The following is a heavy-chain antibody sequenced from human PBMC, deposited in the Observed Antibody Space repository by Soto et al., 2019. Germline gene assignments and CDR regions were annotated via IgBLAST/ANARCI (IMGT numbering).Heavy chain of an antibody. J-gene: IGHJ6*02. CDR1: GYTFTGDH. V-gene: IGHV1-2*02. CDR2: INPNSGVT. Sequence: ASVKVSCKASGYTFTGDHMHWVRQAPGQGLEWLGRINPNSGVTNYAQNFEGRVTMTRDTSTSTAYMEMSWLTFDDTAVYYCARDFNYYTMDVWGQGTTVTVSS. CDR3: ARDFNYYTMDV.